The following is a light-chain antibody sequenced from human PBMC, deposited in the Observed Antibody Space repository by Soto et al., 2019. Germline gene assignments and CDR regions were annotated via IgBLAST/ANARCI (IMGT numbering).Light chain of an antibody. J-gene: IGKJ4*01. CDR2: GAS. CDR1: QSVSSN. CDR3: QQYSNWPLT. Sequence: EIVMTQSPATLSVSPGEGATLSCRASQSVSSNLAWYQRKPGQAPRLLIFGASTRATGIPARFSGSGSGAEFSLTISALQSEDFAIYYCQQYSNWPLTFGGGTKVDIK. V-gene: IGKV3-15*01.